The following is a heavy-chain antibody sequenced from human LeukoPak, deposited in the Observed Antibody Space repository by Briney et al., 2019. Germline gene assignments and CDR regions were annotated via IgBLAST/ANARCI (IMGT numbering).Heavy chain of an antibody. D-gene: IGHD4-17*01. V-gene: IGHV4-61*02. J-gene: IGHJ4*02. CDR2: IYTSGST. CDR3: ARLSGDYVAFDY. CDR1: GGSISSGSYY. Sequence: PSQTLSLTCTVSGGSISSGSYYWSWIRQPAGKGLEWIGRIYTSGSTNYNPSLKSRVSISRDTSKNQFSLKLSSVTAADTAVYYCARLSGDYVAFDYWGQGTLVTVSS.